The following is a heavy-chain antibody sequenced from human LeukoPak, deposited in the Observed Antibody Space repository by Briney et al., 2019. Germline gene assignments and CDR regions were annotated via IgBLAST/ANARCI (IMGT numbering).Heavy chain of an antibody. CDR2: IYSDNT. J-gene: IGHJ6*03. Sequence: PGGSLRLSCTVSGFTVSSNSMSWVRQAPGKGLEWVSFIYSDNTHYSDSVKGRFTISRDNSKNTLYLQMNSLRAEDTAVYYCAKTGREYCSSTSCYATSNYYYYMDVWGKGTTVTISS. D-gene: IGHD2-2*01. V-gene: IGHV3-53*01. CDR3: AKTGREYCSSTSCYATSNYYYYMDV. CDR1: GFTVSSNS.